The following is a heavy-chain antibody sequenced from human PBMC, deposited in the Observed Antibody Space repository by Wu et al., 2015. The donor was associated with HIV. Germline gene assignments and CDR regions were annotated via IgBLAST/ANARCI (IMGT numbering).Heavy chain of an antibody. CDR2: INPNSGGT. D-gene: IGHD3-10*01. J-gene: IGHJ6*02. CDR1: GYTFTGYY. Sequence: QVQLVQSGAEVKKPGASVKVSCKASGYTFTGYYMHWVRQAPGQGLEWMGWINPNSGGTNYAQKFQGRVTMTRDTSISTAYMELSRLRSDDTAVYYCARAITMVRGRNYYGMDVWGQGTTGHRLL. V-gene: IGHV1-2*02. CDR3: ARAITMVRGRNYYGMDV.